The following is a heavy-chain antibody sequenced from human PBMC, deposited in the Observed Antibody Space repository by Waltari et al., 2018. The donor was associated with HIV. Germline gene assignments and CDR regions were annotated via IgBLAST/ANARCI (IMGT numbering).Heavy chain of an antibody. CDR3: ARDGGSSGYYVY. CDR1: GGTFSSYT. CDR2: IIPILGIA. J-gene: IGHJ4*02. D-gene: IGHD3-22*01. Sequence: QVQLVQSGAEVKKPGSSVKVSCKASGGTFSSYTISWVRQAPGQGLEWMGRIIPILGIANYAQKFQGRVTSTADKSTSTAYMELSSLRSEDTAVYYCARDGGSSGYYVYWGQGTLVTVSS. V-gene: IGHV1-69*08.